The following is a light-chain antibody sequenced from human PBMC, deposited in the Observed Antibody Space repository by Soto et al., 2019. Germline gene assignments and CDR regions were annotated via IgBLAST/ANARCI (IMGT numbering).Light chain of an antibody. CDR1: QGIASY. CDR3: QRLNNDPST. J-gene: IGKJ2*01. Sequence: DIQLTQSTSFLSASVGDRVTITCRASQGIASYLAWYQQKPGKAPTLLIYAASTLHSGVPLRFSGSGSGTDFTLTISSLQPEDFATYYCQRLNNDPSTFGQGTKWEIE. V-gene: IGKV1-9*01. CDR2: AAS.